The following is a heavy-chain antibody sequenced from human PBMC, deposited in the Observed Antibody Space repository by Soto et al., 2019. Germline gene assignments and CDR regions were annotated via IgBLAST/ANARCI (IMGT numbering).Heavy chain of an antibody. V-gene: IGHV1-18*01. CDR3: ARGRYGDY. Sequence: QVHLVQSGAEVKKTGASVKVSCKGSGYAFTTYGITWVRQAPGQGLEWMGWISAHNGNTNYAQKLQGRVTVTRDTSTSTAYMELRSLRSDDTAVYYCARGRYGDYWGQGALVTVSS. CDR1: GYAFTTYG. CDR2: ISAHNGNT. D-gene: IGHD1-1*01. J-gene: IGHJ4*02.